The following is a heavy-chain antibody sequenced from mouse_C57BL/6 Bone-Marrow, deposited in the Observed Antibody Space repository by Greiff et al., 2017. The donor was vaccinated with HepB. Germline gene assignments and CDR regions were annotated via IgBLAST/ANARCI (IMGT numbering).Heavy chain of an antibody. Sequence: VQLQQSGAELARPGASVKLSCKASGYTFTSYGISWVKQRTGQGLEWIGEIYPRSGNTYYNEKFKGKATLTADKYSSTAYMELRSLTSEDSAVYFCARGDGNNHFDYWGQGTTLTVSS. CDR1: GYTFTSYG. CDR2: IYPRSGNT. J-gene: IGHJ2*01. V-gene: IGHV1-81*01. D-gene: IGHD2-1*01. CDR3: ARGDGNNHFDY.